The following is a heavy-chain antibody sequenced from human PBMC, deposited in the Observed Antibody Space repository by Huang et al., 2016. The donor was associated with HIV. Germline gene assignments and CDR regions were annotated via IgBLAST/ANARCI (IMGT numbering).Heavy chain of an antibody. V-gene: IGHV4-34*01. CDR1: GGSFSGYY. J-gene: IGHJ3*02. D-gene: IGHD1-1*01. Sequence: QVQLQQWGAGLLKPSETLSLTCAVYGGSFSGYYWSWIRKSPGQGLGWIGEINHMGSTNYLPSLKSRLTISVDTSKNQFSLKLSSVTAADTAVYYCARERMMSWLDDHDAFDIWGQGTMVTVSS. CDR3: ARERMMSWLDDHDAFDI. CDR2: INHMGST.